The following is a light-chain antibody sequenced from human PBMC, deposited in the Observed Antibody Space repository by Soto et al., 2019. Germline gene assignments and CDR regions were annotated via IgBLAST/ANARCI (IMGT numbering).Light chain of an antibody. J-gene: IGKJ4*01. V-gene: IGKV1-39*01. CDR3: QQSYSTLT. CDR1: QSISSY. CDR2: AAS. Sequence: DIQMTQSPSSLSASVGDRVTITCRASQSISSYLYWYQQKPGKAPKPLIYAASSLQSGVPSRFSGSGSGTDFTLTISSLQPEDFATYYCQQSYSTLTFGGGTKVEIK.